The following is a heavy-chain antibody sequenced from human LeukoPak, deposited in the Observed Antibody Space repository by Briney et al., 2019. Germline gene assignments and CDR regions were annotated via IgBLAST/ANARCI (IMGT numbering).Heavy chain of an antibody. CDR2: INHSGST. V-gene: IGHV4-34*01. Sequence: SETLSLTCAVYGGSFSGYYWSWIRQPPGKGLEWIGEINHSGSTNYNPSLKSRVTISVDTSKNQFSLKLSSVTAADTAVYYCARLGVVHRDYWGQGTLVTVSS. CDR1: GGSFSGYY. CDR3: ARLGVVHRDY. D-gene: IGHD1-26*01. J-gene: IGHJ4*02.